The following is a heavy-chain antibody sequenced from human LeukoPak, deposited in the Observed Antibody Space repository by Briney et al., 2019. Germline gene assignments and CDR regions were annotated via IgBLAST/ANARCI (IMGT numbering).Heavy chain of an antibody. CDR3: ARTYSSSLDD. J-gene: IGHJ4*02. Sequence: SETLSLTCTVSGGSISNDYWSWIRQPAGKGLEWIGRIYSSGSTNYNPSLKSRVTMSVDTPKNQFSLRLNSLTAADTAVYYCARTYSSSLDDWGLGTLVTVSS. D-gene: IGHD6-13*01. CDR2: IYSSGST. V-gene: IGHV4-4*07. CDR1: GGSISNDY.